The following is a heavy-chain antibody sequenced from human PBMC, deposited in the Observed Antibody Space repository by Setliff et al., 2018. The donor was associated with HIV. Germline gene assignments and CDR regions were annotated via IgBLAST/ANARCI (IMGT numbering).Heavy chain of an antibody. V-gene: IGHV4-34*01. Sequence: SETLSLTCAVYGGSFSGYYWSWIRQPPGKGLEWIGDINHSGSINYNPSLKSRVTISVDTSKNQFSLKLKSVTAADTGVFYCARRTSFIVGEVAGNFDYWGQGTPVTVSS. J-gene: IGHJ4*02. CDR1: GGSFSGYY. CDR3: ARRTSFIVGEVAGNFDY. CDR2: INHSGSI. D-gene: IGHD6-19*01.